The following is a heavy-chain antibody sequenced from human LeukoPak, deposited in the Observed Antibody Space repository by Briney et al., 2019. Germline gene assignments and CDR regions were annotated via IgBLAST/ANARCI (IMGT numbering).Heavy chain of an antibody. CDR3: ARRLGYYDSIDS. D-gene: IGHD3-22*01. V-gene: IGHV4-39*01. CDR2: IYHYGSP. J-gene: IGHJ4*02. Sequence: SETLSLTCTVSGGSISMNNNYWVWIRQPPGKGLEWIGTIYHYGSPYYNPSLKSRVTLSVDTSQNHFSLHLRSVTAADTAVYYCARRLGYYDSIDSWGQGTLVTV. CDR1: GGSISMNNNY.